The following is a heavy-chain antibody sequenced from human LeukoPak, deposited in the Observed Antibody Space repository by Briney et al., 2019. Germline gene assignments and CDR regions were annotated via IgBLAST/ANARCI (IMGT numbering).Heavy chain of an antibody. V-gene: IGHV3-23*01. J-gene: IGHJ4*02. D-gene: IGHD5-12*01. Sequence: GGSLRLSCAASGFTFSSYAMSWVRQAPGKGLEWVSAISGSGGSTYYADSVKGRFTISRDNSKNTLYLQMHSLRAEDTAVYYCAKALGSIVVTTTDYWGQGTLVTVSS. CDR3: AKALGSIVVTTTDY. CDR1: GFTFSSYA. CDR2: ISGSGGST.